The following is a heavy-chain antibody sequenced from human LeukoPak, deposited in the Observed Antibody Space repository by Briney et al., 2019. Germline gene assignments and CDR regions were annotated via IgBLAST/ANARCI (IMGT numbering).Heavy chain of an antibody. CDR3: ARYVWGSYPTFEDY. CDR2: ISYSGST. J-gene: IGHJ4*02. V-gene: IGHV4-61*05. Sequence: SETLSLTCTVSGGSISSSSYYWGWIRQPPGKGLEWIGYISYSGSTNYNPSLKSRVTISVDTSKNQFSLKLSSVTAADTAVYYCARYVWGSYPTFEDYWGQGTLVTVSS. D-gene: IGHD3-16*02. CDR1: GGSISSSSYY.